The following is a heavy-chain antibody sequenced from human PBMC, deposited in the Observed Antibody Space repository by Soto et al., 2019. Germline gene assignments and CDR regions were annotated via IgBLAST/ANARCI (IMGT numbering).Heavy chain of an antibody. CDR1: GFTFSSYG. Sequence: GGSLRLSCAASGFTFSSYGMHWVRQAPGKGLEWVAVIWYDGSNKYYADSVKGRFTISRDNSKNTLYLQMNSLGAEDTAVYYCARVRNDIVVVVAATRSDYYYYYYMDVWGKGTTVTVSS. V-gene: IGHV3-33*01. J-gene: IGHJ6*03. D-gene: IGHD2-15*01. CDR3: ARVRNDIVVVVAATRSDYYYYYYMDV. CDR2: IWYDGSNK.